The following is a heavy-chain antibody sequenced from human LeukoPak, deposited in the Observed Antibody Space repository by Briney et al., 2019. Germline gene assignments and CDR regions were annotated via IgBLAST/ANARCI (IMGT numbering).Heavy chain of an antibody. CDR3: ARRAYGSGSYPFDP. Sequence: SETLSLTCTVSGGSISSYYWSWIRQPPGKGLEWIGYIYYSGSTNYNPSLKSRVTISLDTSKNQFSLKLTSVTAADTAVYYCARRAYGSGSYPFDPWGPGNLVTVSS. J-gene: IGHJ5*02. D-gene: IGHD3-10*01. CDR1: GGSISSYY. CDR2: IYYSGST. V-gene: IGHV4-59*08.